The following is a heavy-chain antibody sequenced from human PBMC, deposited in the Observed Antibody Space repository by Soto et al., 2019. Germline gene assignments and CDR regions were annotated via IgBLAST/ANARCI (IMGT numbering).Heavy chain of an antibody. Sequence: QVQLVESGGGVVQPGRSLRLSCAASGFTFSSYGMHWVRQAPGKGLEWVAVIWYDGSNKYYADSVKGRFTISRDNSKNTLYLQMNSLRAEDTAVYYCARESLLLNLWGQGTMVTVSS. CDR3: ARESLLLNL. CDR1: GFTFSSYG. V-gene: IGHV3-33*01. D-gene: IGHD2-21*02. J-gene: IGHJ3*01. CDR2: IWYDGSNK.